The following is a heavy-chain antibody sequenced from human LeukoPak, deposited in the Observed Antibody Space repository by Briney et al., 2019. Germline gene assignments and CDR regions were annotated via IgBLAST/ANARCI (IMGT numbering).Heavy chain of an antibody. Sequence: GASVKVSCKASGYTFTSYGISWVRQAPGQGLEWMGWISAYNGNTNYAQKLQGRVTMTTDTSTSTAYMEPRSLRSDDTAVYYCARDRGIFSYCSGGSCYSGYWGQGTLVTVSS. CDR2: ISAYNGNT. CDR1: GYTFTSYG. D-gene: IGHD2-15*01. CDR3: ARDRGIFSYCSGGSCYSGY. J-gene: IGHJ4*02. V-gene: IGHV1-18*01.